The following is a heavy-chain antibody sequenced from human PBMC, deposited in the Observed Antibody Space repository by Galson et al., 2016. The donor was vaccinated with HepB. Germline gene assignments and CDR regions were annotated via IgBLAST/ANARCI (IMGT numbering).Heavy chain of an antibody. CDR1: GFTFSSYS. V-gene: IGHV3-21*01. Sequence: SLRLSCAASGFTFSSYSMHWVRQAPGKGLEWVSSISSSSSYIYYADSVKGRFTISRDNAKNSLYLQMNSLRAEDTAVYYCARASGYNWNYLMIFNYFDYWGQGTLVTVSS. CDR2: ISSSSSYI. CDR3: ARASGYNWNYLMIFNYFDY. J-gene: IGHJ4*02. D-gene: IGHD1-7*01.